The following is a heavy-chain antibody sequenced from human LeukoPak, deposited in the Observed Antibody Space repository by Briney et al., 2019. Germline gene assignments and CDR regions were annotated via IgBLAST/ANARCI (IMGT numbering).Heavy chain of an antibody. CDR2: ISGSGGST. V-gene: IGHV3-23*01. CDR1: GFTFSGYA. J-gene: IGHJ4*02. Sequence: PGGSLRLSCAASGFTFSGYAMSWVRQAPGKGLEWVSAISGSGGSTYYADSVKGRFTIFRDNFKNMLFLQMSSLRAEDTAVYYCVKGGNFDYWGQGTLVTVSS. CDR3: VKGGNFDY. D-gene: IGHD2/OR15-2a*01.